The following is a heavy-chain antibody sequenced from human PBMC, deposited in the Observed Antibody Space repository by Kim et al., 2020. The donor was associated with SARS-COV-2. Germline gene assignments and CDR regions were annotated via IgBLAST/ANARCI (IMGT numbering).Heavy chain of an antibody. D-gene: IGHD6-19*01. V-gene: IGHV4-59*08. CDR2: IYYSGST. CDR1: GGSISSYY. CDR3: ARHQWPVPGFDY. Sequence: SETLSLTCTVSGGSISSYYWSWIRQPPGKGLEWIGYIYYSGSTNYNPSLKSRVTISVDTSKNQFSLKLSSVTAADTAVYYCARHQWPVPGFDYWGQGTLVTVSS. J-gene: IGHJ4*02.